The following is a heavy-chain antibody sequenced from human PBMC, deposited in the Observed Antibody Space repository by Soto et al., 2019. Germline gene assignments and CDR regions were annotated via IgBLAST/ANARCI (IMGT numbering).Heavy chain of an antibody. Sequence: PSETLSLTCSVSGDSISNLDYFWAWIRQPPGQALEYIGYIYKSATTYYNPSFESRFAISVDTSKSQCSLNVTSVTAADTAVYFCARGRYCLTGRCFPNWFDSWGQGALVTVSS. V-gene: IGHV4-30-4*01. CDR2: IYKSATT. CDR1: GDSISNLDYF. D-gene: IGHD7-27*01. CDR3: ARGRYCLTGRCFPNWFDS. J-gene: IGHJ5*01.